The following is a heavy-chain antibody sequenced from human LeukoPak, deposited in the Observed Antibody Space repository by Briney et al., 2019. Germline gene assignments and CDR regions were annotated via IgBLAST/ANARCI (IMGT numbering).Heavy chain of an antibody. CDR1: GFPFDIYW. Sequence: GGSLRLSCVASGFPFDIYWMSWVRQGPGKGLEWVANIKSDGSEEYYADSVKGRLTVSRDNAKNSLFLQMNSLRVEHTAVYYCAKEKTVAGWYFDLWGRGTLVTVSS. J-gene: IGHJ2*01. CDR3: AKEKTVAGWYFDL. V-gene: IGHV3-7*01. D-gene: IGHD6-19*01. CDR2: IKSDGSEE.